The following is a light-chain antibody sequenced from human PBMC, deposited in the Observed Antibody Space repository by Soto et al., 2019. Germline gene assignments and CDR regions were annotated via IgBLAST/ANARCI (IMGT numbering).Light chain of an antibody. CDR2: GAS. Sequence: DIQMTQSPSSLSASVGDRVTITCRASQSISSYLNWYQQKPGKAPKVLIYGASSLQRGVPSRFSGSGSGTDFTLTISNLQPEDFATYYCQQSYSTPFTFGPGTKVDI. J-gene: IGKJ3*01. V-gene: IGKV1-39*01. CDR3: QQSYSTPFT. CDR1: QSISSY.